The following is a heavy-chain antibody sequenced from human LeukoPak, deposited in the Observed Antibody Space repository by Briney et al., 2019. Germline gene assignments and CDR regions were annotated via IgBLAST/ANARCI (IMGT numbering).Heavy chain of an antibody. CDR3: ARETYYDILTGTFDY. CDR1: GFTFSSYS. J-gene: IGHJ4*02. V-gene: IGHV3-21*01. D-gene: IGHD3-9*01. Sequence: GGSLRLSCAASGFTFSSYSMNWVRQAPGKGPEWVSSISSSSSYIYYADSVKGRFTISRDNAKNSLYLQMNSLRAEDTAVYYCARETYYDILTGTFDYWGQGTLVTVSS. CDR2: ISSSSSYI.